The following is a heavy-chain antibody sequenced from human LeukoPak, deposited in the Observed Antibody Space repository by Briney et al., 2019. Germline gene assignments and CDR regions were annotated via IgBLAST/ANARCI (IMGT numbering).Heavy chain of an antibody. V-gene: IGHV3-11*06. D-gene: IGHD3-22*01. J-gene: IGHJ4*02. CDR2: ISSSSSYT. Sequence: PGGSLRLSCAASGFTFSDYYSSWIRQAPGKGLEWVSYISSSSSYTNYADSVKGRFTISRDNAKNSLYLQMNSLRAEDTAVYYCARVPDSSGYYYVPGGEYFDYWGQGTLVTVSS. CDR3: ARVPDSSGYYYVPGGEYFDY. CDR1: GFTFSDYY.